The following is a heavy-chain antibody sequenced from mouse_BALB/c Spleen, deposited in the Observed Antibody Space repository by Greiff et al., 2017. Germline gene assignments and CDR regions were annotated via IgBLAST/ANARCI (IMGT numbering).Heavy chain of an antibody. CDR2: INPYNDGT. V-gene: IGHV1-14*01. Sequence: VQLQQSGPELVKPGASVKMSCKASGYTFTSYVMHWVKQKPGQGLEWIGYINPYNDGTKYNEKFKGKATLTSNKSSSTAYMELSSLTSEDSAVYYCARTEAYYYGSSRYFDDWGAGTTVTVSS. CDR1: GYTFTSYV. CDR3: ARTEAYYYGSSRYFDD. D-gene: IGHD1-1*01. J-gene: IGHJ1*01.